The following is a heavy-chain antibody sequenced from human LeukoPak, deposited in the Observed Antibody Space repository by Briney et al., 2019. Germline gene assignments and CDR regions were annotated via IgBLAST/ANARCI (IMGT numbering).Heavy chain of an antibody. CDR1: GYTFTGYY. V-gene: IGHV1-2*02. J-gene: IGHJ1*01. D-gene: IGHD6-13*01. CDR2: INPNSGGT. Sequence: GASVKVSCKASGYTFTGYYMHWVRQAPGQGLEWMGWINPNSGGTNYAQKFQGRVTMTRDTSISTAYMELSRLRSDDTAVYYCARSGASSSWYSVEYFQHWGQGTLVTVSS. CDR3: ARSGASSSWYSVEYFQH.